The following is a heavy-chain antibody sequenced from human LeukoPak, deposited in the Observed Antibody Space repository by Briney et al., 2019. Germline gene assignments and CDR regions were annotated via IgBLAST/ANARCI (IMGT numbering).Heavy chain of an antibody. CDR1: GFTISSYA. D-gene: IGHD5-12*01. Sequence: GGSLRLSCAASGFTISSYAMHWVRQAPGKGLEWVAVISYDGSNKYYADSVKGRFTISRDNSKNTLYLQMNSLRAEDTAVYYCAREDNGSGYDPYYYYGMDVWGQGTTVTVSS. CDR2: ISYDGSNK. V-gene: IGHV3-30-3*01. J-gene: IGHJ6*02. CDR3: AREDNGSGYDPYYYYGMDV.